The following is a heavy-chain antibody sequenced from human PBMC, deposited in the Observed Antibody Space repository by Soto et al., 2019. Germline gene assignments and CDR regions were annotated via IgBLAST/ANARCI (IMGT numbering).Heavy chain of an antibody. Sequence: PSETLSLTCTVSGGSISSYYWSWIRQPPGKGLEWIGYIYYSGSTNFNPSLKSRVTISVDTSKNQFSLKLSSVTAADTAVYCCASYVRIIGPDYWGQATLITVSS. D-gene: IGHD3-16*01. CDR3: ASYVRIIGPDY. V-gene: IGHV4-59*01. CDR2: IYYSGST. J-gene: IGHJ4*02. CDR1: GGSISSYY.